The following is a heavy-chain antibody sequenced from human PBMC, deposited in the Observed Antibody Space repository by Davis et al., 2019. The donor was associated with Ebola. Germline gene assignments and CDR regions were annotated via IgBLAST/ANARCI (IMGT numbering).Heavy chain of an antibody. J-gene: IGHJ4*02. CDR2: INTGDGNT. V-gene: IGHV1-3*04. CDR1: GYTFTRYA. CDR3: ARASFGYNSGWYADY. D-gene: IGHD6-19*01. Sequence: ASVKVSCLASGYTFTRYAMHWVRQAPGQRLEWMGWINTGDGNTQYSQKFQGRVTITTDTSANTVYLDLTSLRSEDTAVFYCARASFGYNSGWYADYWGPGSLVTVSS.